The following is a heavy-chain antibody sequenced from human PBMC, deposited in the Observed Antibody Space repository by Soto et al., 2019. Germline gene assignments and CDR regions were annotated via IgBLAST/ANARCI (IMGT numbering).Heavy chain of an antibody. CDR3: ATDTQQLHAFDI. CDR2: FDPEDGET. CDR1: GYTLTELS. V-gene: IGHV1-24*01. J-gene: IGHJ3*02. Sequence: ASVKVSCKVSGYTLTELSMHWVRQAPGKGLEWMGGFDPEDGETIYAQKFQGRVTMTEDTSTDTAHMELSSLRSEDTAVYYCATDTQQLHAFDIWGQGTMVTVSS. D-gene: IGHD1-1*01.